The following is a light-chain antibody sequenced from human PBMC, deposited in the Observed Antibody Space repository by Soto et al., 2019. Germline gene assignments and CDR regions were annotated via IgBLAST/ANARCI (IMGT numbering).Light chain of an antibody. V-gene: IGLV1-44*01. CDR1: SSNIGGNT. CDR3: AAWDASLNGYV. J-gene: IGLJ1*01. CDR2: SYD. Sequence: QSVLTQPPSASGTPGQRVTISCSTSSSNIGGNTVNWDQQVPGTAPKLLIYSYDQRPSGVPDRFSDSKSGTSASLAISGLQSEDEADYYCAAWDASLNGYVFGTGTKLTVL.